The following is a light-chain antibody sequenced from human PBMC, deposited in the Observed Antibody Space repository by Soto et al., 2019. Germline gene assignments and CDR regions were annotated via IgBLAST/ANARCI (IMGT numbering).Light chain of an antibody. J-gene: IGKJ4*01. CDR2: KAY. V-gene: IGKV1-5*03. Sequence: DIQVTQSPSTLSGSVGDRVTITCRASQTISSWLAWYQQKPGKAPKLLIYKAYTLKSGVPSRFSGSGSGTDFTPTIGSLQPDDFATYYCQQYDSYSPLTCGGGTKVDIK. CDR3: QQYDSYSPLT. CDR1: QTISSW.